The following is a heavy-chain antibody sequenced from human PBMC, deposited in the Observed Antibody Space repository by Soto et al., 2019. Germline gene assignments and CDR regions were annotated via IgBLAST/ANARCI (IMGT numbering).Heavy chain of an antibody. J-gene: IGHJ4*02. V-gene: IGHV4-59*01. CDR3: AAPPRY. Sequence: QVQLQESGPGLVKPSETLSLTCTVSGGSISSYYWNWIRQPPGKGLEWIGYIYNSGNTNYNPSLRSRGPISVDPSKNPFSPKLTSVTAADTAVYYCAAPPRYWGQGTLVTVSS. CDR2: IYNSGNT. CDR1: GGSISSYY.